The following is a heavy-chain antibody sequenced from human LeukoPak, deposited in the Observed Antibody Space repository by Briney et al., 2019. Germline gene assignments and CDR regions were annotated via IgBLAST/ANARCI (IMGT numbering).Heavy chain of an antibody. D-gene: IGHD3-10*01. CDR3: AKRGAVTIKEGLDY. CDR2: ISASGGST. J-gene: IGHJ4*02. CDR1: GFTFSSSA. V-gene: IGHV3-23*01. Sequence: PGGSLRLSCAASGFTFSSSAKSWVRQVPGKGLEWVSGISASGGSTYYADSVRGRFTISRDNSKNTLYVQMNSLRDEDTAVYYCAKRGAVTIKEGLDYWGQGTLVTVSS.